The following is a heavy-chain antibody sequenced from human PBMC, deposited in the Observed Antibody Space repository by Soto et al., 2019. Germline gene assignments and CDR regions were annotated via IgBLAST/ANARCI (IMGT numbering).Heavy chain of an antibody. J-gene: IGHJ4*02. Sequence: GGSLRLSCAASGFTFSSHAMSWVRQAPGKGLEWVSVISGSGGSTDYADSVKGRFTISRDNSKNTLYLQMNSLRAEDTAVYYCAKDRATYGSSYFDYWGQGTRVTVSS. V-gene: IGHV3-23*01. CDR3: AKDRATYGSSYFDY. CDR1: GFTFSSHA. CDR2: ISGSGGST. D-gene: IGHD3-10*01.